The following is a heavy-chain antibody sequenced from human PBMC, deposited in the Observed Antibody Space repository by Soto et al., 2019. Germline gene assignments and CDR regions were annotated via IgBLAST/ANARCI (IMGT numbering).Heavy chain of an antibody. Sequence: LRLSCAASGFTFSSFAMSWVRQAPGKGLDWVSAISGSGGSTYSADSVKGRFTISRDSSKNTVYLQMDSLRADDSAIYYCARDSGIPNDYWGQGTLVTVSS. CDR2: ISGSGGST. V-gene: IGHV3-23*01. J-gene: IGHJ4*02. CDR3: ARDSGIPNDY. CDR1: GFTFSSFA. D-gene: IGHD1-1*01.